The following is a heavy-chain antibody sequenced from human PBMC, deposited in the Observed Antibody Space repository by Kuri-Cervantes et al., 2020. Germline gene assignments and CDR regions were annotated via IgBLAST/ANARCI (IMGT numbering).Heavy chain of an antibody. Sequence: ASVKVSCKASGYTFTSYAMNWVRQAPGQGLEWMGWINTNTGNPTYSQGFTGRLVFSSDSSVSTAYLQISSLKAEDTAVYYCAITPRLAPSYSDILAGCKTDAFDIWGQGTLVTVSS. J-gene: IGHJ3*02. CDR3: AITPRLAPSYSDILAGCKTDAFDI. V-gene: IGHV7-4-1*02. D-gene: IGHD3-9*01. CDR2: INTNTGNP. CDR1: GYTFTSYA.